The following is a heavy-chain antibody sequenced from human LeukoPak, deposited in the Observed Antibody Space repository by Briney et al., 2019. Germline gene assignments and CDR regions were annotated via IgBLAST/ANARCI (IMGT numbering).Heavy chain of an antibody. CDR2: IYYSGST. Sequence: SETLSLTCTVSGGSISSYYWSWIRQPPGKGLEWIGYIYYSGSTNYNPSLKSRVTISVDTSKNQFSLKLSSVTAADTAVYYCAAPTAVGSFDYWGQGTLVTVSS. CDR1: GGSISSYY. J-gene: IGHJ4*02. CDR3: AAPTAVGSFDY. V-gene: IGHV4-59*01. D-gene: IGHD6-13*01.